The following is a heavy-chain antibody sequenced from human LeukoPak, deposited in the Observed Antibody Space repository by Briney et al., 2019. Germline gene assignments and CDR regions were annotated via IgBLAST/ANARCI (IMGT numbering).Heavy chain of an antibody. V-gene: IGHV3-15*01. CDR1: GFTFSNAW. CDR3: TREELDELWRARAYYYYGMDV. J-gene: IGHJ6*02. D-gene: IGHD2-21*01. Sequence: PGGSLRLSCAASGFTFSNAWMSWVHQAPGKGLEWFGRIKSKTDGGTTDYAAPVKGRFTISRDDSKNTLYLQMNSLKTEDTAVYYCTREELDELWRARAYYYYGMDVWGQGTTVTVSS. CDR2: IKSKTDGGTT.